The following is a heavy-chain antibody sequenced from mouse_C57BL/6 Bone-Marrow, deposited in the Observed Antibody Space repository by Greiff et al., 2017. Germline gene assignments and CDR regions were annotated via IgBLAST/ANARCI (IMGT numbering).Heavy chain of an antibody. J-gene: IGHJ1*03. Sequence: QVQLKESGAELAKPGASVKLSCKASGYTFTSYWMHWVKQRPGQGLEWIGYINPSSGYTKYNNKFKDKATLTADKSSRKAYMQLSSLTYEDSAVDYCASGVVESYWYVDVWGTGTTVTVSS. CDR1: GYTFTSYW. CDR2: INPSSGYT. D-gene: IGHD1-1*01. V-gene: IGHV1-7*01. CDR3: ASGVVESYWYVDV.